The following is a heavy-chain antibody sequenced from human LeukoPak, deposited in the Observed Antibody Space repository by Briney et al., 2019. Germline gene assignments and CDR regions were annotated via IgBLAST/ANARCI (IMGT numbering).Heavy chain of an antibody. CDR2: IYYSGST. Sequence: SETLSLTCTVSGGSISSSSYYWGWIRQPPGKGLEWIGSIYYSGSTYYNPSLKSRVTISLDTSKNQFSLKLSSVTPADTAVYYCARQNGGYDLGPLDYWGQGTLVTVSS. CDR1: GGSISSSSYY. CDR3: ARQNGGYDLGPLDY. D-gene: IGHD5-12*01. V-gene: IGHV4-39*01. J-gene: IGHJ4*02.